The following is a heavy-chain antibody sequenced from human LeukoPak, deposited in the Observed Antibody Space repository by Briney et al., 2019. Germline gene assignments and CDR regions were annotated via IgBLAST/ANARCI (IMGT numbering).Heavy chain of an antibody. CDR2: ITASGTAI. Sequence: PGGSLRLSCAASGFTFSSYSMNWVRQAPGKGLEWVSSITASGTAICSADSVKGRFTISRDNAKNFLYLQMNSLRAEDTAVYYCARTYYDILTGYNPYFDHWGQGILVTVSS. J-gene: IGHJ4*02. CDR1: GFTFSSYS. D-gene: IGHD3-9*01. V-gene: IGHV3-21*01. CDR3: ARTYYDILTGYNPYFDH.